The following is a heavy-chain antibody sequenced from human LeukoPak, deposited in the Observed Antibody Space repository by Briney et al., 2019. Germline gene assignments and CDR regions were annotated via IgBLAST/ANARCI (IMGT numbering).Heavy chain of an antibody. Sequence: GESLKISCRYSGYFFTSYWIGWVRQMPGKGLEWMGIIYPGDSETRYSPSFQGQVTISADRSISTAYLQWSSLKASDTAMYYCARLQAEDYYYGMDVWGQGTTVTVS. CDR2: IYPGDSET. CDR1: GYFFTSYW. V-gene: IGHV5-51*01. J-gene: IGHJ6*02. CDR3: ARLQAEDYYYGMDV.